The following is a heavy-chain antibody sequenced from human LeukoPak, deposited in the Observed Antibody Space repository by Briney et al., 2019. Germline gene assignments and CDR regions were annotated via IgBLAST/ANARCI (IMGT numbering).Heavy chain of an antibody. Sequence: GASVKVSCKTSGYTFTSYGITWVRRAPGQELEWMGWITTYNGNTYYAQKLQGRVTMTADTSTSTAYMELRSLRSDDTAVYYCARLSPPIASFCSGGTCYSGGFDPWGQGTLVTVSS. CDR2: ITTYNGNT. CDR3: ARLSPPIASFCSGGTCYSGGFDP. CDR1: GYTFTSYG. J-gene: IGHJ5*02. V-gene: IGHV1-18*01. D-gene: IGHD2-15*01.